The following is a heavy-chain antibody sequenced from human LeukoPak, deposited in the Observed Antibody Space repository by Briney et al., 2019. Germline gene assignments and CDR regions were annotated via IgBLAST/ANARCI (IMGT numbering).Heavy chain of an antibody. Sequence: LETLSLTPAVYAESLRGFFWSWLRHPPGKGLECLVEIEHSGSTNYNPSLKSRVTIPAHTNKTKTSLKLSSVTAAETTVYYFAGSIEVVVITPFDYWGQGTLVTVSS. CDR1: AESLRGFF. V-gene: IGHV4-34*01. J-gene: IGHJ4*02. CDR3: AGSIEVVVITPFDY. D-gene: IGHD3-22*01. CDR2: IEHSGST.